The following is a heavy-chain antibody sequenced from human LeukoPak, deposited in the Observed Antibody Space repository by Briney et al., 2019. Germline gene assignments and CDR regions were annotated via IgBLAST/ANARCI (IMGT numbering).Heavy chain of an antibody. CDR2: ICGSGGST. CDR1: GFTFSNYA. J-gene: IGHJ3*02. CDR3: ARLNDAFDI. D-gene: IGHD2-21*01. V-gene: IGHV3-23*01. Sequence: GGSLRLSCAASGFTFSNYAMRWVRQAPGKGLEWVWGICGSGGSTYYAQTLKGRFTISRDMSTTTQYLQMNSLRAEDTAVYYCARLNDAFDIWGQGTMVTVSS.